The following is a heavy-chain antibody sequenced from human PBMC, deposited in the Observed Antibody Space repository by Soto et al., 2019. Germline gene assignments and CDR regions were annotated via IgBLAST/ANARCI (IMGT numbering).Heavy chain of an antibody. CDR3: ARETRRFFDN. V-gene: IGHV2-5*02. CDR1: GFSLSTSGVG. CDR2: INWDDDK. J-gene: IGHJ4*02. Sequence: QITLKESGPTLVKPTQTLTLTCTFTGFSLSTSGVGVGWIRQPPAKALEWLALINWDDDKRYSPSLKSRLTLTKDTVNHQVALTVTNVDPVDTVTCFSARETRRFFDNRGPGTLVTVSS. D-gene: IGHD4-17*01.